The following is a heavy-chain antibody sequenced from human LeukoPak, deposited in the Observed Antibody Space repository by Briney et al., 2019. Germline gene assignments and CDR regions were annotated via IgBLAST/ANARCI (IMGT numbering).Heavy chain of an antibody. Sequence: GGSLRLSCAASGFTFSTYWMSWVRQAPGKGLEWVANIKQDGSEKYYVDSVKGRFTTSRDNAKNSLYLQMNSLRAEDTAVYYCARDAPYYTSGWYYFDSWGQGTLVTVSS. CDR2: IKQDGSEK. J-gene: IGHJ4*02. CDR3: ARDAPYYTSGWYYFDS. CDR1: GFTFSTYW. V-gene: IGHV3-7*01. D-gene: IGHD6-19*01.